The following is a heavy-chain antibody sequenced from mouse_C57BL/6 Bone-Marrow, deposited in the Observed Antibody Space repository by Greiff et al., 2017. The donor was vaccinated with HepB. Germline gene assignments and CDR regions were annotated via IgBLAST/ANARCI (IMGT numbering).Heavy chain of an antibody. Sequence: VQLQQPGAELVMPGASVKLSCKASGYTFTSYWMHWVKQRPGQGLEWIGEIDPSDSYTNYNQKFKGKSTLTVDKSSSKAYMQLSSLTSEDSAVYYCARGGGYDGAWFAYWGQGTLVTVSA. V-gene: IGHV1-69*01. J-gene: IGHJ3*01. CDR3: ARGGGYDGAWFAY. CDR1: GYTFTSYW. CDR2: IDPSDSYT. D-gene: IGHD2-2*01.